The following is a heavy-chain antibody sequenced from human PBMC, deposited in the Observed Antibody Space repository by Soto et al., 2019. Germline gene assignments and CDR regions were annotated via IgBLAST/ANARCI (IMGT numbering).Heavy chain of an antibody. V-gene: IGHV3-21*01. Sequence: PGGSLRLSCAASGFTFSSYSMNWVRQAPGKGLEWVPSISSSSSYIYYADSVKGRFTISRDNAKNSLYLQMNSLRAEDTAVYYCARDPGSYYDSSSAGLDYWGQGTLVTVSS. J-gene: IGHJ4*02. CDR1: GFTFSSYS. CDR3: ARDPGSYYDSSSAGLDY. D-gene: IGHD3-22*01. CDR2: ISSSSSYI.